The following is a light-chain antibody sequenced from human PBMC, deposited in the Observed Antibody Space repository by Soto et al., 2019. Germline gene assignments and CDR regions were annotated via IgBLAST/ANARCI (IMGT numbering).Light chain of an antibody. CDR3: QQSYSTPRT. Sequence: DTQVTQSPSSLSASVGDRVTITCRASQSISSYLNWYQQKPGKAPKLLIYAASSLQSGVPSRFSGSGSGTDFTLTISSLQPEDFATYYCQQSYSTPRTFCPGTKVDIK. CDR2: AAS. CDR1: QSISSY. V-gene: IGKV1-39*01. J-gene: IGKJ3*01.